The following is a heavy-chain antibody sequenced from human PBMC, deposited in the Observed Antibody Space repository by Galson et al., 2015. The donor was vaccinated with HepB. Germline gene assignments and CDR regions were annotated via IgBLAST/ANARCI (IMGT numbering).Heavy chain of an antibody. Sequence: SLRLSCAASGFTFSSYAMHWVRQAPGKGLEWVAVISYDGSNKYYADSVKGRFTISRDNSKNTLYLQMNSLRAEDTAVYYCAKDSFGGLSFDYWGQGTLVTVSS. CDR3: AKDSFGGLSFDY. V-gene: IGHV3-30*04. CDR2: ISYDGSNK. CDR1: GFTFSSYA. J-gene: IGHJ4*02. D-gene: IGHD3-3*01.